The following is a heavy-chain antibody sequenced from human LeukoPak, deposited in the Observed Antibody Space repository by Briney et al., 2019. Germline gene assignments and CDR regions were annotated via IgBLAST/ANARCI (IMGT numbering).Heavy chain of an antibody. J-gene: IGHJ4*02. V-gene: IGHV3-74*01. CDR3: ARESQSSYVDC. CDR2: INSGGSST. Sequence: QPGRSLRLSCAASGFTFSSYGMQWVRQAPGKGLVWVSRINSGGSSTGYADSVKGRFTISRDNAKNTLYLQMNSLGAEDTAVYYCARESQSSYVDCWGQGTLVTVSS. CDR1: GFTFSSYG. D-gene: IGHD6-13*01.